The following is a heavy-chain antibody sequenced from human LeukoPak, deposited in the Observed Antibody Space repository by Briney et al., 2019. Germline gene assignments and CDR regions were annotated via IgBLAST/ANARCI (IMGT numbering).Heavy chain of an antibody. Sequence: GGSLRLSCAASGFTFSSYSMNWVRQAPGKGLEWVSSISSSSSYIYYADSVKGRFTISRDNAKNSLYLQMNSLRAEDTAVYYSARDEHSGYDLSFGYYMDVWGKGTTVTVSS. CDR1: GFTFSSYS. D-gene: IGHD5-12*01. CDR3: ARDEHSGYDLSFGYYMDV. J-gene: IGHJ6*03. V-gene: IGHV3-21*01. CDR2: ISSSSSYI.